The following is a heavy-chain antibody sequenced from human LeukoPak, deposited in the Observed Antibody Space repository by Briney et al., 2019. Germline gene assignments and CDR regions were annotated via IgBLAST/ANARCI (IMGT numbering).Heavy chain of an antibody. V-gene: IGHV4-59*01. Sequence: PSETLSLTCTVSGGSISSYYWSWIRQPPGRGLEWIAYIYDSGTTSYNPSLKSRVTISVDTSKSQFSLKVTSLLAADTAVYYCARRAPDSTGWVGWYFDLWGRGTLVTVSS. J-gene: IGHJ2*01. CDR2: IYDSGTT. D-gene: IGHD6-19*01. CDR3: ARRAPDSTGWVGWYFDL. CDR1: GGSISSYY.